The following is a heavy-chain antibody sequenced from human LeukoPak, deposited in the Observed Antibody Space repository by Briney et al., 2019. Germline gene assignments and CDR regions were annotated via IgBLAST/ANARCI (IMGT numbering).Heavy chain of an antibody. J-gene: IGHJ3*02. Sequence: GGSLRLSCAASGFTFSSYEMNWVRQAPGKGLEWVSYISSSGSTIYYADSVKGRFTISRDNAKSSLYLQMNSLRAEDTAVYYCARDLQLWLGAFDIWGQGTMVTVSS. CDR2: ISSSGSTI. V-gene: IGHV3-48*03. CDR3: ARDLQLWLGAFDI. CDR1: GFTFSSYE. D-gene: IGHD5-18*01.